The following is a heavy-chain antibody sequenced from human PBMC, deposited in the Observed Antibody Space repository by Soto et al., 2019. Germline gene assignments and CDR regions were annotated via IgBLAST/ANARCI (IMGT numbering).Heavy chain of an antibody. CDR3: ARDTNDRKTYYDFWSGYAYGMDV. CDR1: GFTFSSYG. Sequence: GGSLRLSCAASGFTFSSYGMHWVRQAPGKGLEWVAVIWYDGSNKYYADSVKGRFTISRDNSKNTLYLQMNSLRAEGTAVYYCARDTNDRKTYYDFWSGYAYGMDVWGQGTTVTVSS. CDR2: IWYDGSNK. V-gene: IGHV3-33*01. J-gene: IGHJ6*02. D-gene: IGHD3-3*01.